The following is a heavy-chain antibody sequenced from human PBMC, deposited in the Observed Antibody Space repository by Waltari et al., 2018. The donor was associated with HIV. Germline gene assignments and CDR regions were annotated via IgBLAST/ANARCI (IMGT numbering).Heavy chain of an antibody. J-gene: IGHJ5*02. CDR2: ISAYDGAT. V-gene: IGHV1-18*01. CDR1: GYTFTNYA. CDR3: ARDPHSGSFPHRHLDA. Sequence: QIQLVQSGDEVKKPGASVKVSCKASGYTFTNYAITWVRQPPGQGLEWMAWISAYDGATNYAQNFQGRVTMTTDASTYTAYMELRSLTSDDTAVYYCARDPHSGSFPHRHLDAWGQGTLVTVSS. D-gene: IGHD3-10*01.